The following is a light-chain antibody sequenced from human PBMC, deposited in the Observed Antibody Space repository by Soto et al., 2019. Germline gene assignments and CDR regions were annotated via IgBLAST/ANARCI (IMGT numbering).Light chain of an antibody. J-gene: IGKJ5*01. CDR2: GAS. Sequence: EIVMTQSPATLSLSPGQRATLSCRASQSVSSKLAWYQQRPGQAPRLLIYGASIRATGIPDRFSGSGSGTDFTLTISRLEPEDFAVYYCQQYHTSPITFGQGTRLEIK. CDR3: QQYHTSPIT. V-gene: IGKV3-20*01. CDR1: QSVSSK.